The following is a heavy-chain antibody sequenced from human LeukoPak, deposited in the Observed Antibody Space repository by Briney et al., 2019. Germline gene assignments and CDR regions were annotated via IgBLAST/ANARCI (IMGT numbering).Heavy chain of an antibody. CDR2: MNPNSGNT. V-gene: IGHV1-8*01. J-gene: IGHJ4*02. CDR3: ARGSGNYDILTGYYEAPDY. D-gene: IGHD3-9*01. Sequence: ASVKVSCKASGYTFNNFNIDWVRQATGHGLEWMGWMNPNSGNTGYAQKFQGRVTMTRDTSISTAYMELSRLRSDDTAVYYCARGSGNYDILTGYYEAPDYWGQGTLVTVSS. CDR1: GYTFNNFN.